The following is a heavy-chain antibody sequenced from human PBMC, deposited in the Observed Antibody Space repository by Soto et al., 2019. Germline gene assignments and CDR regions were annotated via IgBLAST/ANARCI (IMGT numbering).Heavy chain of an antibody. J-gene: IGHJ4*02. Sequence: QVQLQQWGAGLLKPSETLSLTCAVYGGSFSGYYWSWIRQPPGKGLEWIGEINHSGSTNYNLSLKSRVTISVDTSKNQFSLKLSSVTAADTAVYYCARGGDGDYVPFDYWGQGTLVTVSS. CDR3: ARGGDGDYVPFDY. D-gene: IGHD4-17*01. V-gene: IGHV4-34*01. CDR2: INHSGST. CDR1: GGSFSGYY.